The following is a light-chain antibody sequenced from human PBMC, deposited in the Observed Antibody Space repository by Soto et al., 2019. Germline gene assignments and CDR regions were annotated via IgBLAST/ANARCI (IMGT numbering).Light chain of an antibody. J-gene: IGLJ3*02. V-gene: IGLV1-47*01. Sequence: QSVLTQPPSASGTPGQRVTISCSGSSSNIGSNYVYWYQQLPGTAPKLLIYRNNQRPSGVPDRFSGSKSGTSASLAISGLRSEDEADYYCAAWDDSLSGWVXGGGTKLTVL. CDR2: RNN. CDR1: SSNIGSNY. CDR3: AAWDDSLSGWV.